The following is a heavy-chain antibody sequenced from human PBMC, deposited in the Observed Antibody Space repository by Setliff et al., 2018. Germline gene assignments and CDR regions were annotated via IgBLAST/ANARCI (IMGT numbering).Heavy chain of an antibody. Sequence: SETLSLTCTVSGGSVSNSGFSWGWLRQAPGKGLEWTGNIYDSGSSNYNASLKSRLIITRDTPKNQISLRLISVPAADTAVYYCGRGFSRIEGWGNWFDPWGQGILVTVSS. D-gene: IGHD2-15*01. V-gene: IGHV4-39*01. CDR1: GGSVSNSGFS. CDR2: IYDSGSS. CDR3: GRGFSRIEGWGNWFDP. J-gene: IGHJ5*02.